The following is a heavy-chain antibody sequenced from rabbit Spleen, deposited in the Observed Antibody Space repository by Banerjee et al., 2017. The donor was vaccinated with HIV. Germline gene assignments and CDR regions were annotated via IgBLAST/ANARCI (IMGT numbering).Heavy chain of an antibody. J-gene: IGHJ4*01. CDR2: IDAGSSGFT. D-gene: IGHD1-1*01. V-gene: IGHV1S40*01. CDR3: ARAPYTSGYYAWPYFNL. CDR1: GVSLSMSSY. Sequence: QSLEESGGDLVKPGASLTLTCTASGVSLSMSSYMCWVRQAPGKGLEWIACIDAGSSGFTYFATWAKGRFNISKTSSTTVTMQMTRLTAADTATYFCARAPYTSGYYAWPYFNLWGPGTLVTVS.